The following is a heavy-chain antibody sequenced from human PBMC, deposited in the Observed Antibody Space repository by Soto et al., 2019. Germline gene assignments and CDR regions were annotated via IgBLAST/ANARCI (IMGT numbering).Heavy chain of an antibody. Sequence: EVQLVESGGGLVQPGGSLRLSCAASGFTFSSYWMNWVRQAPGKGLEWVANIKQDGSAKYYVDSVKGRFTISRDNAKNSLYLQMNSLRREDTAVYYCAAGSGWYIHQWGQGTLVTVSS. J-gene: IGHJ1*01. CDR3: AAGSGWYIHQ. V-gene: IGHV3-7*01. CDR1: GFTFSSYW. D-gene: IGHD6-19*01. CDR2: IKQDGSAK.